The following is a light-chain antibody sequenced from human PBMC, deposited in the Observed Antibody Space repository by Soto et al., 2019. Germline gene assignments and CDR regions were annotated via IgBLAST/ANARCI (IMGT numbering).Light chain of an antibody. CDR2: VAS. CDR3: HQSDTTPFT. V-gene: IGKV1-39*01. J-gene: IGKJ2*01. Sequence: DIQMTQSPSSLSAYVGDRVTITCRASQTISRSLHWYQQRPGKGPKLLIYVASTLESGVQSRFSGSGSGTDVSLTISGLQPEDSATYYCHQSDTTPFTFGQVTKVEI. CDR1: QTISRS.